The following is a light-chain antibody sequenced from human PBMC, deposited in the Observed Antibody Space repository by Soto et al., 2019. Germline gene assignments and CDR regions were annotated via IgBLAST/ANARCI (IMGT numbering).Light chain of an antibody. Sequence: DIQMTQSPSSLSASVGDRVTITCRASRTISSYLNWYQQKPGKAPNLLIYAASNLQGGVPSRFSGSGSGTDFTLTISSLQPEDFATYSCQQSYNSPQTFGRGTKVDIK. J-gene: IGKJ1*01. V-gene: IGKV1-39*01. CDR1: RTISSY. CDR3: QQSYNSPQT. CDR2: AAS.